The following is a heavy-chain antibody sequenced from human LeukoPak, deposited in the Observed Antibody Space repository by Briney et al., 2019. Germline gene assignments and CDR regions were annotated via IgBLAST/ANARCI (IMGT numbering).Heavy chain of an antibody. CDR1: AFTFSSYD. V-gene: IGHV3-30*18. D-gene: IGHD4-17*01. J-gene: IGHJ6*02. CDR2: ISYDGSNK. CDR3: AKDLRTTVTDYYYYGMDV. Sequence: GGSLRLSSAASAFTFSSYDMHWVHQARGKGLEWLAVISYDGSNKYYADSVKGRFTISRDNSKNTLYLQMNSLRAEDTAVYYCAKDLRTTVTDYYYYGMDVWGQGTTVTVSS.